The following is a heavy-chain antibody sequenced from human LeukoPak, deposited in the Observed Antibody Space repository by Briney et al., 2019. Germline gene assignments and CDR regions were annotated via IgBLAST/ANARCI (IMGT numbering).Heavy chain of an antibody. V-gene: IGHV1-69-2*01. CDR3: ATGGIAVAQWDAFDI. J-gene: IGHJ3*02. D-gene: IGHD6-19*01. Sequence: ASVKVSCKVSGYTFTDYYMHWVQQAPGKGLEWMGLVGPEDGETIYAEKFEGRVTITADTSTDTAYMKLSSLRSEDTAVYYCATGGIAVAQWDAFDIWGQGTMVTVSS. CDR2: VGPEDGET. CDR1: GYTFTDYY.